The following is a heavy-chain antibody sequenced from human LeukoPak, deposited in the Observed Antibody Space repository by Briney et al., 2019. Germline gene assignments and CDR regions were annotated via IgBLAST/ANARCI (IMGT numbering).Heavy chain of an antibody. J-gene: IGHJ4*02. D-gene: IGHD2-15*01. CDR1: GDSISSSNYF. CDR2: IYYSGST. CDR3: ARSEYCSGGSCYPYYFDY. V-gene: IGHV4-39*07. Sequence: SETLSLTCTVSGDSISSSNYFWGWIRQPPGKGLEWIGSIYYSGSTYYNPSLKGRVTISVDKSKNQFSLKLSSVTAADTAVYYCARSEYCSGGSCYPYYFDYRGQGTLVTVSS.